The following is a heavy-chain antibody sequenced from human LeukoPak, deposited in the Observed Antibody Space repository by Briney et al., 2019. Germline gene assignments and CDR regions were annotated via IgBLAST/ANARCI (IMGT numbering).Heavy chain of an antibody. CDR3: ARCGAAVITHFSH. Sequence: ASVTVSCKASGYSFSIYGITWARQAPGQGLVYLGWISASSGTTNYEQKVQDRVTMTTDTSKSTAYLELRSLRPEDTAVYYCARCGAAVITHFSHWGQGTLVTVSS. D-gene: IGHD3-16*01. CDR1: GYSFSIYG. CDR2: ISASSGTT. V-gene: IGHV1-18*01. J-gene: IGHJ4*02.